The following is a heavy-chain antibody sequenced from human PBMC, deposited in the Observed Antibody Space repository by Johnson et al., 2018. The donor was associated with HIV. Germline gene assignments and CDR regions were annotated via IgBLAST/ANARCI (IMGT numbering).Heavy chain of an antibody. Sequence: HVQLVESGGGLVQRGGSLRLSCVASGVTFSSYGMHWVRQAPGKGLEWVAVISYDGSNKYYADSVKGRFTISRDNSKNTLYLQMNSLRAEDTAVYYCAKFVGAGSYDAFDIWGQGTMVTVSS. J-gene: IGHJ3*02. CDR2: ISYDGSNK. CDR3: AKFVGAGSYDAFDI. D-gene: IGHD1-26*01. V-gene: IGHV3-30*18. CDR1: GVTFSSYG.